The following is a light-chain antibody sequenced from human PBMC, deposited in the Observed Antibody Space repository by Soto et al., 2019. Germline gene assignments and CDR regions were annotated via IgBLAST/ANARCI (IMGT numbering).Light chain of an antibody. Sequence: QAVVTQSSSASASLGSSVKLTCTLSIGHSSYIIAWHQQQPGKAPRYLMKLEGSGSYNKGSGVPDRFSGSSSGADRYLTISNLQFEDEADYYCETWDSNTRVFGGGTKLHVL. V-gene: IGLV4-60*02. CDR2: LEGSGSY. J-gene: IGLJ2*01. CDR3: ETWDSNTRV. CDR1: IGHSSYI.